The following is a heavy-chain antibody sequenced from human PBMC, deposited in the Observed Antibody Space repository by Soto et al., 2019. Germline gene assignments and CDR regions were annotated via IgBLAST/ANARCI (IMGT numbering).Heavy chain of an antibody. Sequence: EVQLVESGGCLVQPGGSLRLSCAASGFTFSGYWMHWVRQAPGKGLVWVSRISTDGSTTTYADSAEGRFTISRDNAKNTLYLQMNSLRAEDTAVYYCARQGSHQFFQHWGQGTLVTVSS. CDR2: ISTDGSTT. CDR1: GFTFSGYW. J-gene: IGHJ1*01. CDR3: ARQGSHQFFQH. V-gene: IGHV3-74*01.